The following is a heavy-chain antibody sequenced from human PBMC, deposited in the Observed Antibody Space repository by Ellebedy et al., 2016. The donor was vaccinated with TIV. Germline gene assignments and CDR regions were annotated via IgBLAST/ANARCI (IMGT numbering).Heavy chain of an antibody. CDR3: ARDYYQDVLTDYWDDTFDI. J-gene: IGHJ3*02. Sequence: AASVKVSCKASGYTFTSYSISWARQAPGQGLEWMGWISTYNGRTNYAQKFQGRVTLTTDTSTTTAYMELRSLRSDDTAVYYCARDYYQDVLTDYWDDTFDIWGQGTVVTVSS. V-gene: IGHV1-18*01. CDR2: ISTYNGRT. CDR1: GYTFTSYS. D-gene: IGHD3-9*01.